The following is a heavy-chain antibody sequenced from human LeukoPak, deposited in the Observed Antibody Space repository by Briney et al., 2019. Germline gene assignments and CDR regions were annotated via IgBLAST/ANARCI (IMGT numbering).Heavy chain of an antibody. CDR1: GFTFSTYA. Sequence: TGGSLRLSCGASGFTFSTYAMTWVRQAPGKGLEWVSAITGGGDSTYYADSVKGRFTISRDNSKSTLYLQMNSLRAEDTAVYFCAYDRTYYYGSSGYFTYWGQGTLVTVSS. D-gene: IGHD3-22*01. CDR3: AYDRTYYYGSSGYFTY. J-gene: IGHJ4*02. CDR2: ITGGGDST. V-gene: IGHV3-23*01.